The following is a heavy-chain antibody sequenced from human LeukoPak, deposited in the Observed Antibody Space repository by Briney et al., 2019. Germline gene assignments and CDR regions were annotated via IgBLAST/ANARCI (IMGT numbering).Heavy chain of an antibody. CDR2: ISAYNGNT. D-gene: IGHD2-2*02. CDR3: ARDYVLTMYCRSTSCYRNFDY. J-gene: IGHJ4*02. Sequence: ASVKVSCKASGYTFTSYGIIWVRQAPGQGLEWMGWISAYNGNTNYAQKLQGRVTMTTDTSTSTAYMELRSLRSDDTAVYYCARDYVLTMYCRSTSCYRNFDYWGQGTLVTVSS. V-gene: IGHV1-18*01. CDR1: GYTFTSYG.